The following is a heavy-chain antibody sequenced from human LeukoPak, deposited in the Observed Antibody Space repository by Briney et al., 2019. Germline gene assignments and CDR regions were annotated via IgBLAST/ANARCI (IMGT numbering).Heavy chain of an antibody. CDR3: VSDIPPPPAYVFDF. D-gene: IGHD2-21*01. V-gene: IGHV3-15*01. CDR1: GFTFSSAW. J-gene: IGHJ4*02. Sequence: PGGSLRLSCEASGFTFSSAWMSWVRQVPGKGLEWVGRIKAKADGGTTDYAAYVKNRFTISSDDSRNTVYLQMNSLKIGDTAVYYCVSDIPPPPAYVFDFWGQGTLVTVSS. CDR2: IKAKADGGTT.